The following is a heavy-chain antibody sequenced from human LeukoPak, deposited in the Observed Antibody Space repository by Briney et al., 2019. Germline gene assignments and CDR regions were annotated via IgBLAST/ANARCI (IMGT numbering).Heavy chain of an antibody. D-gene: IGHD3-16*01. CDR3: ARGSAKRWGGFDY. J-gene: IGHJ4*02. CDR2: INHSGST. Sequence: SETLSLTCAVYGGSFSGYYWSWIRQPPGKGLEWIGEINHSGSTNYSPSLKSRVTISVDTSKNQFSLKLSSVTAADTAVYYCARGSAKRWGGFDYWGQGTLVTVSS. V-gene: IGHV4-34*01. CDR1: GGSFSGYY.